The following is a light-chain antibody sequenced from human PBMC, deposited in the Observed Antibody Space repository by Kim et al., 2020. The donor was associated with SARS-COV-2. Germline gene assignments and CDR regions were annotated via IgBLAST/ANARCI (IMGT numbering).Light chain of an antibody. J-gene: IGKJ2*01. CDR3: QQRSNWPPLYT. CDR2: DGS. CDR1: QSVSCY. Sequence: SPWESATLPYWDSQSVSCYLACYQQKPGQAPRLLIYDGSNRATDIPARFSGSGSGTDFTLTISRLEPEDFAVYYCQQRSNWPPLYTFGQETKLEI. V-gene: IGKV3-11*01.